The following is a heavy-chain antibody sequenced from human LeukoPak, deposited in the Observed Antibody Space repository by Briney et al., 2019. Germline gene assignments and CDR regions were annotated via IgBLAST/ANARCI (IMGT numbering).Heavy chain of an antibody. D-gene: IGHD1-1*01. Sequence: SETLSLTCTVSGVSISSYYWSWLRQPPGKGLEWIGYIYYSGSTNYNPSLKSRVTISLAPSKNQFSLKLSSVTAADTAVYYCARGTWNDEGQDFDYWGQGTLVTVSS. CDR1: GVSISSYY. J-gene: IGHJ4*02. CDR3: ARGTWNDEGQDFDY. CDR2: IYYSGST. V-gene: IGHV4-59*01.